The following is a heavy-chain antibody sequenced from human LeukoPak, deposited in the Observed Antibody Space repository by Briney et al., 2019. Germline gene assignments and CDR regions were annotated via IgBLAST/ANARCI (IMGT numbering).Heavy chain of an antibody. CDR2: MNPNSGNT. Sequence: ASVKVSCKASGYTFTSYDINWVRQATGQGLEWMGWMNPNSGNTGYAQKFQGRVTITRNTSISKAYMELSSLRSEDTAVYYCTRGRCISISCCKGYYYFYMDVWGKGTAVSVSS. D-gene: IGHD2-2*01. V-gene: IGHV1-8*03. CDR1: GYTFTSYD. CDR3: TRGRCISISCCKGYYYFYMDV. J-gene: IGHJ6*03.